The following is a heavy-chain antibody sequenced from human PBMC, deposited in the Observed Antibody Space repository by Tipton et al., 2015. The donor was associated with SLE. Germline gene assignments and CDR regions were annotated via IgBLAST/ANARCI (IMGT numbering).Heavy chain of an antibody. CDR1: GFTFSSYW. D-gene: IGHD1-26*01. J-gene: IGHJ4*02. V-gene: IGHV3-7*03. CDR3: AKGSEWELGYYFDY. Sequence: SLRLSCAASGFTFSSYWMSWVRQAPGKGLEWVANIKQDGSEKYYVDSVKGRFTISRDNAKNSLYLQMNSLRAEDTAVYFCAKGSEWELGYYFDYWGQGTLVTVSS. CDR2: IKQDGSEK.